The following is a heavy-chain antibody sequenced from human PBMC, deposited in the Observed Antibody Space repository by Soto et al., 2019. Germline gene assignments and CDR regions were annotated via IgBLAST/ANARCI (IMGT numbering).Heavy chain of an antibody. CDR2: INPNSGGT. V-gene: IGHV1-2*04. Sequence: QVQLVQSGAEVKKPGASVKVSCKASGYTFTGYYMHWVRQAPGQGLEWMGWINPNSGGTNYAQKFQGWVTMTRDTSISPAYMELSRLRSDDTAVYYCARAPPMSRSAFDIWGQGTMVTVSS. CDR1: GYTFTGYY. J-gene: IGHJ3*02. CDR3: ARAPPMSRSAFDI.